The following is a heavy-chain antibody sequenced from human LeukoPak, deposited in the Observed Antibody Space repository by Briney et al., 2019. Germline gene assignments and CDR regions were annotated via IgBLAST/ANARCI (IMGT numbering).Heavy chain of an antibody. CDR3: AKEWKLGLDY. V-gene: IGHV3-23*01. Sequence: GGSLRLSCAASGFTFSGYAMTWLRRAPGKGLLGVSGITGGGGSTTYADSVKGQFTISRDNSKNTVYLQMNSPRAEDTAVYYCAKEWKLGLDYWGQGTLVTVSS. D-gene: IGHD1-1*01. CDR1: GFTFSGYA. CDR2: ITGGGGST. J-gene: IGHJ4*02.